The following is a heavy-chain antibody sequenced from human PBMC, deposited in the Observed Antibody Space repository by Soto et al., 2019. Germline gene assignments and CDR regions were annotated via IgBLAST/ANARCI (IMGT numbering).Heavy chain of an antibody. CDR2: IGGSDVRT. D-gene: IGHD3-10*01. V-gene: IGHV3-23*01. J-gene: IGHJ4*02. CDR3: ARDDNAYGLSGNDF. CDR1: GFTFSSYA. Sequence: EVQLLESGGGLVQPGGSLRLSCAASGFTFSSYAMTWVRQAPGKGLEWVSSIGGSDVRTYYADSVKGRFTISRDNSKNTLYLQMNSLRAEDTAVYYCARDDNAYGLSGNDFWGQGTLVTVSS.